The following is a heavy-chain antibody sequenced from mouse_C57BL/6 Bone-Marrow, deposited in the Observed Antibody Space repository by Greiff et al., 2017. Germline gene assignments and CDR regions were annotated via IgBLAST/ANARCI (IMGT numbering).Heavy chain of an antibody. Sequence: QVQLKQPGAELVKPGASVKLSCKASGYTFTSYWMPWVKQRPGRGLEWIGRVDPNSGGTNYNEKFKSKATLTVDKPSSTAYMQLSSLTSEDSAVYYCERYTRGVAPYYGMDYWGQGTSVTVSS. CDR3: ERYTRGVAPYYGMDY. D-gene: IGHD1-1*01. V-gene: IGHV1-72*01. J-gene: IGHJ4*01. CDR1: GYTFTSYW. CDR2: VDPNSGGT.